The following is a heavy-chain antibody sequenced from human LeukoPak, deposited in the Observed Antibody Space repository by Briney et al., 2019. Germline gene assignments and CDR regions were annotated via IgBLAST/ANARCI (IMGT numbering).Heavy chain of an antibody. Sequence: PGGSLRLSCAASGFPFNNYWMHWVRQAPGKGLVWVSSINTDGRTTRYAASVQGRFTISRDNAKNTLYLRMNSLRVDDTAVYYCARAGASGWYAAGWFDPRGQGTLVTVSS. CDR3: ARAGASGWYAAGWFDP. D-gene: IGHD6-19*01. V-gene: IGHV3-74*01. J-gene: IGHJ5*02. CDR2: INTDGRTT. CDR1: GFPFNNYW.